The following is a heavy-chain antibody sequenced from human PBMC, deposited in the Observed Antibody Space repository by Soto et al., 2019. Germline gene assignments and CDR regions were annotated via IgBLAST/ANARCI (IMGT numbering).Heavy chain of an antibody. CDR1: GGSISSYY. J-gene: IGHJ6*03. CDR3: ARAGYSSGFYYYYYMDV. V-gene: IGHV4-59*08. Sequence: PSETLSLTCTVSGGSISSYYWSWIRQPPGKGLEWIGYIYYSGSTNYNPSLKSRVTISVDTSKNQFSLKLSSVTAADTAVYYCARAGYSSGFYYYYYMDVWGKGTTVTVSS. D-gene: IGHD6-19*01. CDR2: IYYSGST.